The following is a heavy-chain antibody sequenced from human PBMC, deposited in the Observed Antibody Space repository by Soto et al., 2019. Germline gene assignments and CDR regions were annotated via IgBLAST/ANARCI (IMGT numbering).Heavy chain of an antibody. CDR3: ATGSSCCYPYAFDI. D-gene: IGHD2-2*01. Sequence: ASVKVYCKVSGYTLSELSMHLVRQAPGKGLEWMGGFDPEDGETIYAQKFQGRVTMTEDTSTDTAYMELSSLRSEDTAVYYCATGSSCCYPYAFDIWGQGTMVTVSS. CDR1: GYTLSELS. J-gene: IGHJ3*02. V-gene: IGHV1-24*01. CDR2: FDPEDGET.